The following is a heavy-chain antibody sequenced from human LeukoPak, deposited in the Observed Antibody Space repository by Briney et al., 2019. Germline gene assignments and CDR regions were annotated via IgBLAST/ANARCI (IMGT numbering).Heavy chain of an antibody. CDR3: ARGRITMVRGVTCRFDP. CDR1: GGSISSSSYY. D-gene: IGHD3-10*01. J-gene: IGHJ5*02. CDR2: IYYSGST. Sequence: PSETLSLTCTVSGGSISSSSYYWGWIRQPPGKGLEWIGSIYYSGSTYYNPSLKSRVTISVDTSKNQFSLKLSSVTAADTAVYYCARGRITMVRGVTCRFDPWGQGTLVTVSS. V-gene: IGHV4-39*07.